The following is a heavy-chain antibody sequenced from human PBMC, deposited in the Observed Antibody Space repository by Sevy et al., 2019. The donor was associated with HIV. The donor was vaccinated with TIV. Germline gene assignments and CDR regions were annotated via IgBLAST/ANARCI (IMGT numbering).Heavy chain of an antibody. CDR1: GFTFSSYA. J-gene: IGHJ3*02. Sequence: GGSLRLSCAASGFTFSSYAMHWVRQAPGKGLEWVIVISYDGRNKYYTDSVKGRFTISRDNSKNTLYLQMNSLKPEDTAVYFCARGGLGAAAAGGAFDIWGQGTMVTVSS. CDR3: ARGGLGAAAAGGAFDI. D-gene: IGHD6-13*01. CDR2: ISYDGRNK. V-gene: IGHV3-30*04.